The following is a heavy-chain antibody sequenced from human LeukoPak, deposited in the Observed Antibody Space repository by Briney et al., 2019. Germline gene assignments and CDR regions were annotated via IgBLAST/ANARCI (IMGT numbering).Heavy chain of an antibody. V-gene: IGHV3-30-3*01. Sequence: PGRSLRLSCAASGFTFSSYAMHWVRQAPGKGLEWVAVISYDGSNKYYADSVKGRFTISRDNSKNTLYLQMNSLRAEDTAVYYCARDHPAAAGTPWFDPWGQGTLVTVSS. CDR3: ARDHPAAAGTPWFDP. CDR1: GFTFSSYA. D-gene: IGHD6-13*01. CDR2: ISYDGSNK. J-gene: IGHJ5*02.